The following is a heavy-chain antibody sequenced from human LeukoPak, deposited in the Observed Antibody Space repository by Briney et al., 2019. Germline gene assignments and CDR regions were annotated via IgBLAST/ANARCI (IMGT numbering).Heavy chain of an antibody. CDR2: INWNGGST. J-gene: IGHJ4*02. Sequence: GGSLRLSCAASGFTFDDYGMSWVRQAPGKGLEWVSGINWNGGSTGYADSVKGRFTISRDNAKNSLYLQMNSLRAEDTAVYYCAKTPLGYYYDSSGYYVGVFDYWGQGTLVTVSS. CDR1: GFTFDDYG. D-gene: IGHD3-22*01. CDR3: AKTPLGYYYDSSGYYVGVFDY. V-gene: IGHV3-20*04.